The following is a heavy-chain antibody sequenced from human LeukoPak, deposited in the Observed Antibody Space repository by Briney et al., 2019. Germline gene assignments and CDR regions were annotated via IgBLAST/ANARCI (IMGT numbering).Heavy chain of an antibody. J-gene: IGHJ3*02. CDR3: VRGPRYYDDSGFHYGVFDM. CDR1: GFTFSSYG. D-gene: IGHD3-22*01. Sequence: GGSLRLSCAASGFTFSSYGMSWVRQAPGKGLQWVSVIYPGGDIYYADSVKGRFIISRDNSKNTLSLQMNSLTADDTAVYYCVRGPRYYDDSGFHYGVFDMWGQGTVVTVSS. CDR2: IYPGGDI. V-gene: IGHV3-23*03.